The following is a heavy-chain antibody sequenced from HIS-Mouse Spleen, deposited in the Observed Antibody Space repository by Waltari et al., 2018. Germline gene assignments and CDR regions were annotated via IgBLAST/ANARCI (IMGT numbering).Heavy chain of an antibody. V-gene: IGHV4-39*07. CDR2: SDYSGST. CDR3: AREIPYSSSWYDWYFDL. CDR1: GGSISSSSSY. J-gene: IGHJ2*01. D-gene: IGHD6-13*01. Sequence: QLQLQESGPGLVKPSETLSLTCTVSGGSISSSSSYWGWIRQPPGKGLELIGSSDYSGSTYDNPSLKSRVTISVDTSKNHVSLKLSSGTAADTAVYYCAREIPYSSSWYDWYFDLWGRGTLVTVSS.